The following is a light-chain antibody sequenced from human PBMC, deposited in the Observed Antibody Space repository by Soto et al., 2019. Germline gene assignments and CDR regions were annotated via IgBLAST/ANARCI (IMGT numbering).Light chain of an antibody. CDR1: QSISSW. J-gene: IGKJ4*01. CDR2: DAS. CDR3: QQYNSYLT. Sequence: DIQMTQSPSTLSASVGDRVTITCRARQSISSWLAWYQQKPGKAPKLLIYDASSLESGVPSRFSGSGSGTEFSLTISSLQPDDFATYDCQQYNSYLTFGVGTKVEIK. V-gene: IGKV1-5*01.